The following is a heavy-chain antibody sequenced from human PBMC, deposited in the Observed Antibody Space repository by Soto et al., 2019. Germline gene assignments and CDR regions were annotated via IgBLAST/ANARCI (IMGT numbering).Heavy chain of an antibody. V-gene: IGHV3-74*01. CDR3: LTGHDSREVYHCYGMDV. CDR2: INGDGSRT. Sequence: EVQLVDSGGGLVQPGGSLRLSCAAAGFTFTYYWMHWVRQAPGKGLVWVSRINGDGSRTSYADSVKGRFTMSRDNAKNTLYLQMNSLRAEDTAVDYYLTGHDSREVYHCYGMDVWGQGTTVTVSS. J-gene: IGHJ6*02. CDR1: GFTFTYYW. D-gene: IGHD7-27*01.